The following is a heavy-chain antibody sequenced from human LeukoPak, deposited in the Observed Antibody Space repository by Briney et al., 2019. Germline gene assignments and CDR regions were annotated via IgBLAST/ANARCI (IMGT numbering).Heavy chain of an antibody. V-gene: IGHV4-59*01. CDR3: ARGPPNYDILTGYWNDY. D-gene: IGHD3-9*01. J-gene: IGHJ4*02. CDR1: GGSISSYY. CDR2: IYYSGST. Sequence: PSETLSLTCTVSGGSISSYYWSWIRQPPGKGLEWIGYIYYSGSTNYNPSLKSRVTISVDTSKNQFSLKLSSVTAADTAVYYCARGPPNYDILTGYWNDYWGQGTLVTVSS.